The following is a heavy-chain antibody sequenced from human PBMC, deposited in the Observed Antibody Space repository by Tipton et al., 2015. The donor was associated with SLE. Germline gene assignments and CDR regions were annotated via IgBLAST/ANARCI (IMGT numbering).Heavy chain of an antibody. CDR1: GGSFSGYY. CDR3: ARDGGYDFWSGPTNYGY. CDR2: INHSGST. D-gene: IGHD3-3*01. J-gene: IGHJ4*02. Sequence: TLSLTCAVYGGSFSGYYWSWIRQPPGKGLEWIGEINHSGSTNYNPSLKSRVTISVDTSKNQFSLKLSSVTAADTAVYYCARDGGYDFWSGPTNYGYWGQGTLVTVSS. V-gene: IGHV4-34*01.